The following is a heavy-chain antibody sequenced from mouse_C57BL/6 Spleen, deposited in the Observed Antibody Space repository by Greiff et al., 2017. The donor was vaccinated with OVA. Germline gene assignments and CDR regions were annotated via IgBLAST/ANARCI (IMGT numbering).Heavy chain of an antibody. CDR1: GFTFSDYG. CDR3: ARGDITTAWYFDV. D-gene: IGHD1-1*01. Sequence: EVKVVESGGGLVKPGGSLKLSCAASGFTFSDYGMHWVRQAPEKGLEWVAYISSGSSTIYYADTVKGRFTISSDNAKNTLFLQMTSLRSEDTAMYYCARGDITTAWYFDVWGTGTTVTVSS. CDR2: ISSGSSTI. V-gene: IGHV5-17*01. J-gene: IGHJ1*03.